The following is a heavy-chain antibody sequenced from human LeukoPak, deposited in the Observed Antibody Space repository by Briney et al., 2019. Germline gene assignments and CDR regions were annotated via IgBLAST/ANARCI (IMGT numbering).Heavy chain of an antibody. Sequence: ASVKVSCKASGYTFTGYYMHWVRQAPGQGLEWMGWINPNSGGTNYAQKFQGRVTMTRTTSISTAYMELSRLRSDNTAVNYCASFMVRGVPGLCYWGQGTLVTVSS. D-gene: IGHD3-10*01. CDR3: ASFMVRGVPGLCY. CDR2: INPNSGGT. V-gene: IGHV1-2*02. J-gene: IGHJ4*02. CDR1: GYTFTGYY.